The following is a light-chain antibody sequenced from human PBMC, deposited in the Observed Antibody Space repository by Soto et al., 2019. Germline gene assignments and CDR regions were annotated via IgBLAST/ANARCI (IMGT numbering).Light chain of an antibody. Sequence: QSVLTQPASVSGSPGQSIAISCTGSSSDVGIYNYVSWYQQHPGKVPKLIIYEVTNRPSGVSNRFSGSKSGNTASLTISGLQAEDEADYYCSPYTTSSTRVFGTGPKATVL. J-gene: IGLJ1*01. CDR3: SPYTTSSTRV. CDR1: SSDVGIYNY. CDR2: EVT. V-gene: IGLV2-14*01.